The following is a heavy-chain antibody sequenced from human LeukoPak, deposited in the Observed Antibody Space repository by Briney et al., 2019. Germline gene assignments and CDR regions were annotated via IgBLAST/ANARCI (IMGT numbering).Heavy chain of an antibody. V-gene: IGHV3-7*01. CDR2: IKQDGSEE. CDR3: ARKTGTTGEAFDY. CDR1: GFTFSNYW. D-gene: IGHD1-1*01. Sequence: GGSLRLSCAASGFTFSNYWMSWVRQAPGKGLEWVAKIKQDGSEEYYVDSVKGRFTISRDNSKNTLYLQMNSLRAEDTAVYYCARKTGTTGEAFDYWGQGTQVTVSS. J-gene: IGHJ4*02.